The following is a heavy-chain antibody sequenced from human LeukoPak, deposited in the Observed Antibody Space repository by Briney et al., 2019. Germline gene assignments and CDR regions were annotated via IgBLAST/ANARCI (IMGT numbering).Heavy chain of an antibody. CDR1: GYTFASYG. CDR2: ISAYNGNT. D-gene: IGHD6-13*01. Sequence: ASVKVSCKASGYTFASYGISWVRQAPGQGLEWMGWISAYNGNTNYAQKLQGRVTMTTDTSTSTAYMKLRSLRSDDTAVYYCARFKMYSSSLDYWGQGTLVTVSS. V-gene: IGHV1-18*01. CDR3: ARFKMYSSSLDY. J-gene: IGHJ4*02.